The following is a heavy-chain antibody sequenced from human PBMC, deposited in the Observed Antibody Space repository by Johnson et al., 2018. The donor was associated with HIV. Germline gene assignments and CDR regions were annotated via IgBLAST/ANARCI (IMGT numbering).Heavy chain of an antibody. Sequence: VQLVESGGGVVQPGRSLRLSCAASGFTFSNSAMHWVRQAPGQGLEWVTVISGSGGSTYYADSVKGRFTISSDNSKNTLYLQMNSLRAEDTAVYYCAKGGGCGGDCYSGYDAFDIWGQGTMVTVSS. D-gene: IGHD2-21*01. V-gene: IGHV3-23*04. CDR2: ISGSGGST. J-gene: IGHJ3*02. CDR1: GFTFSNSA. CDR3: AKGGGCGGDCYSGYDAFDI.